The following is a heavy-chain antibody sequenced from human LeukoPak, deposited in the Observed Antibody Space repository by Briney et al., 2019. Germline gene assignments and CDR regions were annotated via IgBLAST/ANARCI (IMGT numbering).Heavy chain of an antibody. CDR2: IIPIFGTA. CDR3: ARSRGLDTYGDHGPYYYYMDV. Sequence: SVKVSCKASGGTFSSYAISWVRQAPGQGLEWMGRIIPIFGTANYAQKFQGRVTITTDESTSTAYMELSSLRSEDTAVYYCARSRGLDTYGDHGPYYYYMDVWGKGTTVTVSS. D-gene: IGHD4-17*01. CDR1: GGTFSSYA. V-gene: IGHV1-69*05. J-gene: IGHJ6*03.